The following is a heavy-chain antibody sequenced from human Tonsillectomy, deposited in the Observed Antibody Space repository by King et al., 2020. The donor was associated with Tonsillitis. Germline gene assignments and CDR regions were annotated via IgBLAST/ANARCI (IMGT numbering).Heavy chain of an antibody. CDR2: IWYDGSNK. CDR1: GFTFSSYG. CDR3: ARDCRADDFWEGAFDY. D-gene: IGHD3-3*01. V-gene: IGHV3-33*01. J-gene: IGHJ4*02. Sequence: VQLVESGGGVVQPGRSLRLSCAAAGFTFSSYGMHWVRQAPGKGLEWVAVIWYDGSNKYYADSVKGRFTISRANSKNTMYLQMNSLRAEDTAVYYCARDCRADDFWEGAFDYWGQGTLVTVSS.